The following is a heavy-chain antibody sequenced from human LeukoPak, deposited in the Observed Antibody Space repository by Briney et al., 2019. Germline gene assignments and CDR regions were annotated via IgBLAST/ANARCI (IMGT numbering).Heavy chain of an antibody. D-gene: IGHD3-9*01. CDR3: AREYYDILTGYYFDY. V-gene: IGHV3-30-3*01. J-gene: IGHJ4*02. Sequence: GGSLRLSCAASGFTFSSYAMHWVRQAPGKGLEWVAVISYDGSNKYYADSVKGRFTISRDNSKNTLYLQMNSLRAEDTAVYYCAREYYDILTGYYFDYWGQGTLVTVSS. CDR2: ISYDGSNK. CDR1: GFTFSSYA.